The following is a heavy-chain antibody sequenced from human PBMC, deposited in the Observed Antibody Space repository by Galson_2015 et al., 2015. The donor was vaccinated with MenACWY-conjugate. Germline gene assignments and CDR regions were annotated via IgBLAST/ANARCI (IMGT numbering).Heavy chain of an antibody. CDR2: INPSGGST. J-gene: IGHJ5*02. V-gene: IGHV1-46*01. Sequence: SVKVSCKAPGHTFTNYYMHWVRQAPGQGLEWMGVINPSGGSTSYAQKSQGRVTMTRDTSTSTVYMELSSLRSEDTAVYYCARSRGSGYDYWFDPWGQGTLVTVSS. CDR1: GHTFTNYY. D-gene: IGHD5-12*01. CDR3: ARSRGSGYDYWFDP.